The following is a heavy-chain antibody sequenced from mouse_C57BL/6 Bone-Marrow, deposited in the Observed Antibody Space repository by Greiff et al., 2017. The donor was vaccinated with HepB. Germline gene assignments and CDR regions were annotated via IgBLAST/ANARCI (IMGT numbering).Heavy chain of an antibody. CDR3: TTDYGSSSFDY. Sequence: EVQLQQSGAELVRPGASVKLSCTASGFNIKDDYMHWVKQRPEQGLEWIGWIDPENGDTEYASKFQGKAIITADTSSNTAYLQLSSLTSEDTAVYYCTTDYGSSSFDYWGQGTTLTVSS. CDR2: IDPENGDT. CDR1: GFNIKDDY. D-gene: IGHD1-1*01. V-gene: IGHV14-4*01. J-gene: IGHJ2*01.